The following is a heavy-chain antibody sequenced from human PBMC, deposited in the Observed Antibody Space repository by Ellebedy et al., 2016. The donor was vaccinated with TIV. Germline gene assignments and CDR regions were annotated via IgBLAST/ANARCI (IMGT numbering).Heavy chain of an antibody. V-gene: IGHV3-66*01. Sequence: GESLKISCAASGFTVSDYYMNWVRQAPGKGLEWVSVIYSGGPTYYADSVKGRFTISRDDSKNTVHLQMTSLRPEDTAVYFCAREDTYGPLDTWGQGALVTVSA. CDR3: AREDTYGPLDT. CDR2: IYSGGPT. CDR1: GFTVSDYY. D-gene: IGHD5-18*01. J-gene: IGHJ5*02.